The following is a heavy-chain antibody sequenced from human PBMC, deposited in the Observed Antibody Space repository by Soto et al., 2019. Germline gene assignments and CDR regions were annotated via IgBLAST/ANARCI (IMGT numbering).Heavy chain of an antibody. CDR3: ARQNLRKALFDY. V-gene: IGHV4-31*02. CDR2: IYFSGST. Sequence: PSETLSLTCTVSGDSITSGDYYWSWIRQHPGKGLEWIGYIYFSGSTYYNPSLKSRVILSVDTSRKQFSLKLSSVTAADTAVYYCARQNLRKALFDYWGQGTLVTVSS. D-gene: IGHD3-9*01. J-gene: IGHJ4*02. CDR1: GDSITSGDYY.